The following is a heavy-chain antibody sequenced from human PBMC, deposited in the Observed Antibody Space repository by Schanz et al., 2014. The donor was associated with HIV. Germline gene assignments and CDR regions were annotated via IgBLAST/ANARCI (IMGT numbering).Heavy chain of an antibody. D-gene: IGHD1-20*01. V-gene: IGHV3-33*01. CDR3: ARGEAITYYYHYYGMDV. CDR1: GFTFRNDG. J-gene: IGHJ6*02. Sequence: VPLVESGGGVVQPGTSLRLSCGAAGFTFRNDGMHWVRQAPGKGLEWVAVIWNDGSNKDYADSVKGRFTISRDNSKKTLYLQMNGLRAEDTAVYYCARGEAITYYYHYYGMDVWGQGTTVTVS. CDR2: IWNDGSNK.